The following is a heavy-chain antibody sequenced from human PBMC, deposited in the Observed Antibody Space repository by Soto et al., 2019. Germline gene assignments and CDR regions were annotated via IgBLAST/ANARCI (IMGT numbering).Heavy chain of an antibody. CDR2: ISGSGGST. CDR1: GFTFSSYA. CDR3: AEVGDNSSSWYGSLVASNS. V-gene: IGHV3-23*01. Sequence: GGSLRLSCAASGFTFSSYAMSWVRQAPGKGLEWVSAISGSGGSTYYADSVKGRFTISRDNSKNTLYLQMNSLRAEDTAVYYCAEVGDNSSSWYGSLVASNSWGQGTLVTVSS. D-gene: IGHD6-13*01. J-gene: IGHJ4*02.